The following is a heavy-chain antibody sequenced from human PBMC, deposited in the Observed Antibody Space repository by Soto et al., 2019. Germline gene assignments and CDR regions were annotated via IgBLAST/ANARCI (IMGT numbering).Heavy chain of an antibody. CDR1: GFTFSNYA. D-gene: IGHD2-15*01. CDR3: AKVIVVIAAEGDYFDY. Sequence: EVQLLESGGGLVQPGGSLRLSCAASGFTFSNYAMSWFRQAPGKGLEWVSVVSGNSGSSGYADSVKGRFTISRDNSKNTLYLQMNRLRDEDTAVYYCAKVIVVIAAEGDYFDYWGQGTLVTVSS. CDR2: VSGNSGSS. J-gene: IGHJ4*02. V-gene: IGHV3-23*01.